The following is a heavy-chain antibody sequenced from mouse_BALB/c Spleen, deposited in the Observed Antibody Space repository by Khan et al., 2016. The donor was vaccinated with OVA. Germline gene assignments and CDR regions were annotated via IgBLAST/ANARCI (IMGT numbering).Heavy chain of an antibody. CDR2: ISTYYGDA. CDR1: GYTFTDFT. V-gene: IGHV1S137*01. CDR3: QRGGGGNRFAY. Sequence: QVQLQQSGAELVRPGVSVKISCKGSGYTFTDFTMHWVKQSHAMSLEWIGVISTYYGDATYNQKFKDKATMTVDKSSSTAYMELARLTSEDSAIFCCQRGGGGNRFAYWGQGTLVTVSA. J-gene: IGHJ3*01.